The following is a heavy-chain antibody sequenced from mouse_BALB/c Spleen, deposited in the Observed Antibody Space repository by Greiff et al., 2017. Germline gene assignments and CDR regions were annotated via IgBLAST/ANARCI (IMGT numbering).Heavy chain of an antibody. Sequence: EVQLVESGGGLVKPGGSLKLSCAASGFTFSSYAMSWVRQTPEKRLEWVATISSGGSYTYYPDSVKGRFTISRDNAKNTLYLQMSSLRSEDTAMYYCARALTRVAPFDYWGQGTTLTVSS. CDR2: ISSGGSYT. CDR3: ARALTRVAPFDY. J-gene: IGHJ2*01. V-gene: IGHV5-9-3*01. CDR1: GFTFSSYA. D-gene: IGHD1-1*01.